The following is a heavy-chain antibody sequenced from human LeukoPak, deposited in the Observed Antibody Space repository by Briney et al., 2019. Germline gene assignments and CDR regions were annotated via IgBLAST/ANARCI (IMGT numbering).Heavy chain of an antibody. CDR2: IYYSGKT. Sequence: SETLSLTCTVSGDSISSGSYYWGWIRQHPGKGLEWIGYIYYSGKTYYNPSLKSRLFISVDTSKNQFSLKLMSVTAGNTAVYYWARVGHFLTGPMDYWGKGNLVTVSS. CDR3: ARVGHFLTGPMDY. V-gene: IGHV4-31*03. D-gene: IGHD3-3*02. J-gene: IGHJ4*02. CDR1: GDSISSGSYY.